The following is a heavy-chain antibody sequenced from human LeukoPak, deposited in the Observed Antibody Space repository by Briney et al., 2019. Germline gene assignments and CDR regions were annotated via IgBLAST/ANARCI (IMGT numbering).Heavy chain of an antibody. CDR2: ISYDGSNK. V-gene: IGHV3-30*18. CDR3: AKDPKHRSGYDYYFDY. J-gene: IGHJ4*02. Sequence: GRSLRLSCAASGFTFSSYGMHWVRQAPGKGLEWVAVISYDGSNKYYADSVKGRFTISRDNSKNTLYLQMNSLRAEDTAVYYCAKDPKHRSGYDYYFDYWGQGTLVTVSS. CDR1: GFTFSSYG. D-gene: IGHD5-12*01.